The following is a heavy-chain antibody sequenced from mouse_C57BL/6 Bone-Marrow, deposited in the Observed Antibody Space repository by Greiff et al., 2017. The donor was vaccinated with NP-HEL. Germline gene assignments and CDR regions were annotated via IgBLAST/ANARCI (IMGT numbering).Heavy chain of an antibody. Sequence: EVKVVESGPGMVKPSQSLSLTCTVTGYSITSGYDWHWIRHFPGNKLEWMGYISYSGSTNYNPSLKSRISITHDTYKNHFFLKLNSVTTEDTATYYCAREGDGTLDYWGQGTTLTVSS. V-gene: IGHV3-1*01. CDR1: GYSITSGYD. J-gene: IGHJ2*01. CDR2: ISYSGST. CDR3: AREGDGTLDY. D-gene: IGHD1-1*01.